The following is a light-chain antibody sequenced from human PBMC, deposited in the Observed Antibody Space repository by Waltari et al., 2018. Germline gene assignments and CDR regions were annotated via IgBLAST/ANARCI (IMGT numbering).Light chain of an antibody. CDR3: QAWDSTTGV. V-gene: IGLV3-1*01. J-gene: IGLJ1*01. Sequence: SYELTQPPSVSVSPGQTASITCSGDKLGNNYACWYQHKPGQSPVLVIYQDTRRPSGIPERFSGSNSGNTATLTISGTQAMDEADYYCQAWDSTTGVFGTGTKVTVL. CDR1: KLGNNY. CDR2: QDT.